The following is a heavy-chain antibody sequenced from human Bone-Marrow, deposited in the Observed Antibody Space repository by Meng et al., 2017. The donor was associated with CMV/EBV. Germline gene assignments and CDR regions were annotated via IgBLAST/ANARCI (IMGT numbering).Heavy chain of an antibody. CDR3: ARGPRITIFGVVNPWFDP. V-gene: IGHV4-34*01. D-gene: IGHD3-3*01. CDR1: GTSFSDYS. Sequence: SETLSLTCAVHGTSFSDYSWTWIRHSPRKGLEWIGQINHRGSTNFNPSLMGRVTMSVDSSKEQFSLKLSSVTAADTAVYYCARGPRITIFGVVNPWFDPWGQGTLVTVSS. CDR2: INHRGST. J-gene: IGHJ5*02.